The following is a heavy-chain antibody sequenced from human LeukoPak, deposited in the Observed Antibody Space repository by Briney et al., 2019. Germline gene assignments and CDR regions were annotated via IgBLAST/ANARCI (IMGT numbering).Heavy chain of an antibody. CDR3: ARDFRPVVGVAGTFDY. CDR1: GFSFSSYS. CDR2: ISSSSSYI. V-gene: IGHV3-21*01. Sequence: GGSLRLSCAASGFSFSSYSMNWVRQAPGKGLECVSSISSSSSYIYYADSVKGRFTISRDNSKNTLYLQMNSLRAEDTALYYCARDFRPVVGVAGTFDYCGQGTLVTVSS. D-gene: IGHD6-13*01. J-gene: IGHJ4*02.